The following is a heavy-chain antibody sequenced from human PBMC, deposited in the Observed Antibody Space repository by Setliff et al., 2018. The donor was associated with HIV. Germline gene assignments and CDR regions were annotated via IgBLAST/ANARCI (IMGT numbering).Heavy chain of an antibody. CDR1: GAPISSYS. J-gene: IGHJ6*02. CDR3: ARGDGYRGNDAYYDSGMDV. V-gene: IGHV4-59*01. Sequence: PSETRSLACKVSGAPISSYSWNWIRQPPGKGREWIGYIYNSGYTNYKPSLKSRVTISLDTSKNQFSLNLRSVTAADTAVYYCARGDGYRGNDAYYDSGMDVWGQGITVTVSS. CDR2: IYNSGYT. D-gene: IGHD5-12*01.